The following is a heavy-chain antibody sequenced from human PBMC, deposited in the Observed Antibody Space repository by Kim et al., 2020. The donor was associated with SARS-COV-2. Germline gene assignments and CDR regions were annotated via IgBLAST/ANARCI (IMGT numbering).Heavy chain of an antibody. V-gene: IGHV5-51*01. D-gene: IGHD1-26*01. CDR2: IYPGDSDT. J-gene: IGHJ6*02. CDR3: ARRGRYGEGEYSGSYYGSYYYYGMDV. CDR1: GYSFTSYW. Sequence: GESLKISCKGSGYSFTSYWIGWVRQMPGKGLEWMGIIYPGDSDTRYSPSFQGQVTISADKSISTAYLQWSSLKASDTAMYYCARRGRYGEGEYSGSYYGSYYYYGMDVWGQGTTVTVSS.